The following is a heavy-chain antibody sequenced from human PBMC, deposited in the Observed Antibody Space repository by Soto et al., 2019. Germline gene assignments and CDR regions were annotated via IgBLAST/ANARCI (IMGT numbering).Heavy chain of an antibody. D-gene: IGHD2-2*01. CDR3: ARDIVVVPAAVRPDYYYYYGMDV. CDR1: GFTFSSYA. J-gene: IGHJ6*02. Sequence: PXGSLGLSCAASGFTFSSYAMHWVRQAPGKGLEWVAVISYDGSNKYYADSVKGRFTISRDNSKNTLYLQMNSLRAEDTAVYYCARDIVVVPAAVRPDYYYYYGMDVWGQGTTVTVSS. CDR2: ISYDGSNK. V-gene: IGHV3-30-3*01.